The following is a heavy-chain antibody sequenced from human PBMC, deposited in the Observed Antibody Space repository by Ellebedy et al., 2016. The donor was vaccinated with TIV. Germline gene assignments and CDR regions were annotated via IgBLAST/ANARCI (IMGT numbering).Heavy chain of an antibody. CDR1: GCTFSSYA. V-gene: IGHV1-69*04. Sequence: AASVKVSCKASGCTFSSYAFSWVRQAPGQGPDWMGRIIPILGIANYAQKFQGRVTITADKSTSIAYMELSSLRSEDTAVYYCAAGNDGGWFDPWGQGTLVTVSS. J-gene: IGHJ5*02. D-gene: IGHD1-1*01. CDR3: AAGNDGGWFDP. CDR2: IIPILGIA.